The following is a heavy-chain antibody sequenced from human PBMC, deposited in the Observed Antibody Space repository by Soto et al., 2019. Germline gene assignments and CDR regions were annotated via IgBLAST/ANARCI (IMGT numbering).Heavy chain of an antibody. CDR2: IYHSGGT. CDR1: GDSISSHY. CDR3: AKNVAVAGFCLDP. J-gene: IGHJ5*02. Sequence: KTSETLSLTCTVSGDSISSHYWSWIRQPPGKGLEWIGHIYHSGGTRYNPSLRSRVTISVDTSKNQFSLKLRSVTAADTAVYYCAKNVAVAGFCLDPWGQGILVTVS. V-gene: IGHV4-59*11. D-gene: IGHD6-19*01.